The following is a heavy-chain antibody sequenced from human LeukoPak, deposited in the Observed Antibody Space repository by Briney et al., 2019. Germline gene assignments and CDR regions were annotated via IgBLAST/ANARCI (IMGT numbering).Heavy chain of an antibody. CDR2: IYHSEST. CDR1: GYSISGGNY. J-gene: IGHJ4*02. Sequence: SETLSLTCTVSGYSISGGNYWGWIRQPPGKGLEWIGSIYHSESTYYNPSLKSRVTISVDTSKNQFSLKLSSVTAADTAVHYCARDSAKLGYFDYWGQGTLVTVSS. CDR3: ARDSAKLGYFDY. V-gene: IGHV4-38-2*02. D-gene: IGHD3-16*01.